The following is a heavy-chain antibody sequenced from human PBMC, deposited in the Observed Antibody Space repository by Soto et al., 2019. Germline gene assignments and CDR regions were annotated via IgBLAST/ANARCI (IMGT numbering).Heavy chain of an antibody. CDR2: VYYSGKT. Sequence: QLQLQESGPGLVKPSETLSLTCTVSGGSISSSSYYWAWVRQPPGKGLEWIGSVYYSGKTYYNPXXKSRVTISEDTSKNQFALKLSSVTAADTAVFYCARLIHCKTTSCYFDXXXXGTXVTVSX. CDR1: GGSISSSSYY. D-gene: IGHD2-2*01. V-gene: IGHV4-39*01. CDR3: ARLIHCKTTSCYFDX. J-gene: IGHJ4*01.